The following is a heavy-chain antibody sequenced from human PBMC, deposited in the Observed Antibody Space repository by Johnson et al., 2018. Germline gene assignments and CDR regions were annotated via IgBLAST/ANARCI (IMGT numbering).Heavy chain of an antibody. CDR2: IYWDDDK. D-gene: IGHD2/OR15-2a*01. Sequence: QVTLKESGPTLVRPTQTLTLTCTFSGFSLSAYGVGVGWIRQPPGKALEWLALIYWDDDKHYSPSLKSRLTITKDTSKNQVVLIMTNMDPVDTATFYCAHKLSSRDFQTFDIWGQGTMVTVSS. J-gene: IGHJ3*02. V-gene: IGHV2-5*02. CDR1: GFSLSAYGVG. CDR3: AHKLSSRDFQTFDI.